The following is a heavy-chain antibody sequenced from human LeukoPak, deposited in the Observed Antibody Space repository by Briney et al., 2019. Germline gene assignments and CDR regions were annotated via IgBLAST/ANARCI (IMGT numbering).Heavy chain of an antibody. D-gene: IGHD3-10*01. V-gene: IGHV4-59*01. Sequence: PSETLSLTCTGSGVSINSYYWSWIRQPPGKGLECIVYIHYTGSTNYNPSLKSRVTISVDTSKNQFSLKLSSVTAADTAIYYCARGGYYGSGNDFRFDPWGQGTLVTVSS. J-gene: IGHJ5*02. CDR1: GVSINSYY. CDR2: IHYTGST. CDR3: ARGGYYGSGNDFRFDP.